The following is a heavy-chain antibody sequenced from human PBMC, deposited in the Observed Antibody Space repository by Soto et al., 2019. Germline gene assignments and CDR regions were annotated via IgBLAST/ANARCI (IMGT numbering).Heavy chain of an antibody. V-gene: IGHV3-15*01. Sequence: EVQLVESGGGLVKPGGSLRLSCAASGFTFSNAWMSWVRQAPGKGLEWVGRIKSKTDGGTTDYAAPVKGRFTISRDDSKNTLYLQMNSLKTEDTAVYYCTTDEIEDCTNGVCVSDYWGQGTLVTVSS. J-gene: IGHJ4*02. CDR3: TTDEIEDCTNGVCVSDY. D-gene: IGHD2-8*01. CDR1: GFTFSNAW. CDR2: IKSKTDGGTT.